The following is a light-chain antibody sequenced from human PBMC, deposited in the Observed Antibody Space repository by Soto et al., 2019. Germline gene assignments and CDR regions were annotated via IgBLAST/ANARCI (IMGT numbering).Light chain of an antibody. CDR3: SSYTSSSTQV. V-gene: IGLV2-14*01. J-gene: IGLJ1*01. CDR2: DVS. Sequence: QSALTQPASVSGSPGQSITISCTGTSSDVGGYNYVSWYQQYPGKAPKLMICDVSNRPSGVSNRFSGSKSGNTASLTISGLQADDEADYYCSSYTSSSTQVFGSGTKVTVL. CDR1: SSDVGGYNY.